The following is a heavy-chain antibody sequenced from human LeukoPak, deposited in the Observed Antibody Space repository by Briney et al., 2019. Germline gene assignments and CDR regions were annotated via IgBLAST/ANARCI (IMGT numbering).Heavy chain of an antibody. V-gene: IGHV3-23*01. J-gene: IGHJ5*02. D-gene: IGHD4-17*01. Sequence: GGSLRLSCAASGFTFSSYAMSWVRQAPGKGLEWASAISGSGGSTYYADSVKGRFTISRDNSKNTLYLQMNSLRAEDTAVYYCSRQMTTVTSYNWFDPWGQGTLVTVSS. CDR1: GFTFSSYA. CDR2: ISGSGGST. CDR3: SRQMTTVTSYNWFDP.